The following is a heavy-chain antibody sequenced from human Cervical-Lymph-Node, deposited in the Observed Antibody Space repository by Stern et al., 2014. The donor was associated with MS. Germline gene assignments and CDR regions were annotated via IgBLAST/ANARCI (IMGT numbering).Heavy chain of an antibody. V-gene: IGHV4-61*01. J-gene: IGHJ4*02. CDR3: ARQFKYSSWDS. D-gene: IGHD6-13*01. Sequence: QLQLQESGPGRVKPSETLSLTCTVSGESVGSGSYYWNWIRQPPGGSLEWIGYVYYNSITNYNPSLESRVTISSDASNNQFYLHLTSVTAADTAVYFCARQFKYSSWDSWGQGTLVTVSS. CDR2: VYYNSIT. CDR1: GESVGSGSYY.